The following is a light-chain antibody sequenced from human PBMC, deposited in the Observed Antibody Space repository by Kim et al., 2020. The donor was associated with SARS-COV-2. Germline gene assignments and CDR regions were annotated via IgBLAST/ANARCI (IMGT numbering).Light chain of an antibody. V-gene: IGLV2-11*01. CDR2: DID. CDR3: CSYAGRYTFV. CDR1: NSDVGSYNY. Sequence: QPALTQPRSVSGSPGQSVTISCTGTNSDVGSYNYVSWSQQYPGKAPKLIIYDIDNRPSGVPDRFSGSKSGSTASLTISGIQADDEADYYCCSYAGRYTFVFGGGTQLTVL. J-gene: IGLJ2*01.